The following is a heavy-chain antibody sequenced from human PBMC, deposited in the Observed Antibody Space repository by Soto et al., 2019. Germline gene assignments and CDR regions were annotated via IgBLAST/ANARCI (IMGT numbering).Heavy chain of an antibody. CDR3: AKDLAEYYYDSSGPHAFDI. J-gene: IGHJ3*02. CDR1: GSTFSSYA. CDR2: ISGSGGST. Sequence: GGSLRLSCAASGSTFSSYAMSWVRQAPGKGLEWVSAISGSGGSTYYADSVKGRFTISRDNSKNTVYLQMNSLRAEDTAVYYCAKDLAEYYYDSSGPHAFDIWGQGTMVTVSS. V-gene: IGHV3-23*01. D-gene: IGHD3-22*01.